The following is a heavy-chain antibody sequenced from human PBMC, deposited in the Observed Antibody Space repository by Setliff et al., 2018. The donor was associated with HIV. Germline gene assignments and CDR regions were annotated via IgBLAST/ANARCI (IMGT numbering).Heavy chain of an antibody. J-gene: IGHJ6*03. V-gene: IGHV7-4-1*02. CDR3: ARDHDYDDLSRNWFYMDV. Sequence: ASVKVSCKASGYTFSNYGMNWVRQAPGQGLEWMGWINTDTGNPTYAQDFTGRFVFSLDTSVSTAYLQISSLKAEDTAVYYCARDHDYDDLSRNWFYMDVWGKGTTVTVSS. CDR1: GYTFSNYG. D-gene: IGHD4-17*01. CDR2: INTDTGNP.